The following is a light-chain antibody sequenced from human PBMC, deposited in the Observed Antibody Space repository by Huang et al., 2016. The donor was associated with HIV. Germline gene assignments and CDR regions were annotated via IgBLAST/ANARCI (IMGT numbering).Light chain of an antibody. J-gene: IGKJ3*01. CDR1: QDIKSN. V-gene: IGKV1-9*01. CDR2: GAS. CDR3: QQCNNFF. Sequence: QLTQFPSSLFASVGNRVMITFRASQDIKSNLAWYQQKPGKAPKPLIYGASTLQSGVISRISGSGAGTVLNLTINTQQPEDFATDYCQQCNNFFFGPGTKVDVK.